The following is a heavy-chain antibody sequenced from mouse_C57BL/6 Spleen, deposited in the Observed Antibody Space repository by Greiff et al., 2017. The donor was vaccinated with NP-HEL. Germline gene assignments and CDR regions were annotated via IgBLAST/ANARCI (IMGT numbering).Heavy chain of an antibody. Sequence: EVQLQESGPGLVKPSQSLSLTCSVTGYSITSGYYWNWIRQFPGNKLEWMGYISYDGSNNYNPSLKNRISITRDTSKNQFFLKLNSVTTEDTATYYCARVGSRYGSSPYWYFDVWGTGTTVTVSS. CDR1: GYSITSGYY. D-gene: IGHD1-1*01. V-gene: IGHV3-6*01. CDR2: ISYDGSN. CDR3: ARVGSRYGSSPYWYFDV. J-gene: IGHJ1*03.